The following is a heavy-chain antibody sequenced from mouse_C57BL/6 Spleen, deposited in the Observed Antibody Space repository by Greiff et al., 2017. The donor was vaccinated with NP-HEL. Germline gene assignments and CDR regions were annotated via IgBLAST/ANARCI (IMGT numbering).Heavy chain of an antibody. CDR3: ARLWSYWYFDV. J-gene: IGHJ1*03. CDR2: INPNNGGT. V-gene: IGHV1-26*01. Sequence: EVQLQQSGPELVKPGASVKISCKASGYTFTDYYMNWVKQSHGKSLEWIGDINPNNGGTSYNQKFKGKATLTVDKSSSTAYMELRSLTSEDAAVYYCARLWSYWYFDVWGTGTTVTVSS. CDR1: GYTFTDYY. D-gene: IGHD1-1*02.